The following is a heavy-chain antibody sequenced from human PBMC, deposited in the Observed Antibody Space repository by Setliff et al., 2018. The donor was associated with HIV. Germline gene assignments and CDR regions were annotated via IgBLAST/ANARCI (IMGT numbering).Heavy chain of an antibody. Sequence: KPSETLSLTCSVSGGSMSGYYWNWIRQPAGKGLEWIGRIYSSGSINHNPSLKSRVTMSVDTSKNQFSLSLSSVTAADTAVYFCARDPGYTSGSTFHFDYWGQGTLVTVSS. D-gene: IGHD5-18*01. J-gene: IGHJ4*02. CDR2: IYSSGSI. CDR3: ARDPGYTSGSTFHFDY. V-gene: IGHV4-4*07. CDR1: GGSMSGYY.